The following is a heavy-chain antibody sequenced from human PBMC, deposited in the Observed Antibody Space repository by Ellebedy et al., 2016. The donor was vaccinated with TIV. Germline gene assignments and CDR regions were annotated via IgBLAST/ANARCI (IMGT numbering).Heavy chain of an antibody. J-gene: IGHJ4*02. CDR1: GFTFSSSW. Sequence: GGSLRLXCAASGFTFSSSWMSWVRQAPGKGLEWVANIKQDGSEKYYVDSVKGRFTISRDNAKNSLYLQMNSLRAEDTAVYYCARDHSGSNAFDYWGQGTLVTVSS. CDR3: ARDHSGSNAFDY. D-gene: IGHD3-10*01. CDR2: IKQDGSEK. V-gene: IGHV3-7*01.